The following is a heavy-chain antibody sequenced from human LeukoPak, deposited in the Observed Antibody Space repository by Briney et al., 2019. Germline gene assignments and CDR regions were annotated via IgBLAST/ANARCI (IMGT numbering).Heavy chain of an antibody. CDR1: GDSINNYY. Sequence: SETLSLTCTVSGDSINNYYWSWIRQPPGKGLEWIGYIYHSGSTNYNPSLKSRVTISVDTSKNQFSLKVNFVTAADTAIYYCARSSYTSSGVVAASCFDYWGQGTLVTVSS. V-gene: IGHV4-59*01. CDR3: ARSSYTSSGVVAASCFDY. CDR2: IYHSGST. J-gene: IGHJ4*02. D-gene: IGHD6-6*01.